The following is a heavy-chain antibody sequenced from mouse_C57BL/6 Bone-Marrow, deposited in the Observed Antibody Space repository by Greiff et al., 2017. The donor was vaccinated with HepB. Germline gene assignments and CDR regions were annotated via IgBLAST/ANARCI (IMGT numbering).Heavy chain of an antibody. CDR2: LAPSDSYT. J-gene: IGHJ1*03. CDR3: ARFGAGPYWYFDV. V-gene: IGHV1-69*01. CDR1: GYTFTSYW. Sequence: QVQLKQPGAELVMPGASVKLSCKASGYTFTSYWMHWVKQRPGQGLEWIGELAPSDSYTNYNQKFKGKSTLTVDKSSSTAYMQLSSLTSEDSAVYYCARFGAGPYWYFDVWGTGTTVTVSS.